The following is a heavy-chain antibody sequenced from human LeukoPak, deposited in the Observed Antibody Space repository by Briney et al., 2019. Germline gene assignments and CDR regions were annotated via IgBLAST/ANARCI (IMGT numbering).Heavy chain of an antibody. J-gene: IGHJ4*02. V-gene: IGHV3-23*01. CDR1: GFTFSSYG. D-gene: IGHD3-3*01. CDR3: AKDPPYDFWSGYPDY. Sequence: GETLRLSCAASGFTFSSYGMSWVRQAPGKGLEWVAAIRGSGGSTYYADSVKGRFTISRDNSKNTLYLQMNSLRAEDTAVYYCAKDPPYDFWSGYPDYWGQGTLVTISS. CDR2: IRGSGGST.